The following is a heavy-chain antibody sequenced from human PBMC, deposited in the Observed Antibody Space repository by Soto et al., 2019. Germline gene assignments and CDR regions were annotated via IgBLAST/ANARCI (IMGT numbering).Heavy chain of an antibody. CDR1: GFTFDDYA. CDR2: ISWNSGSI. CDR3: AKAHRTVAAHNDAFDI. D-gene: IGHD6-19*01. J-gene: IGHJ3*02. V-gene: IGHV3-9*01. Sequence: EVQLVESGGGLVQPGRSLRLSCAASGFTFDDYAMHWVRQAPGKGLEWVSGISWNSGSIGYADSVKGRFTISRDNAKNSLYLQMNSLRAEDTALYYCAKAHRTVAAHNDAFDIWGQGTMVTVSS.